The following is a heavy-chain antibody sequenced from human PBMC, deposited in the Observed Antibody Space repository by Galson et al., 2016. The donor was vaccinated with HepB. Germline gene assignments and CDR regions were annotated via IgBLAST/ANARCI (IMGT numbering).Heavy chain of an antibody. CDR1: GFSFSNYD. CDR3: ARNMVRGVISASDI. CDR2: IWSDGRDK. D-gene: IGHD3-10*01. Sequence: SLRLSCAVSGFSFSNYDMHWVRQAPGKGLEWLALIWSDGRDKYYEDSVKGRFTISRDNSKRTLYLQINSLRADDTAVYYCARNMVRGVISASDIWGQGTMLTVSS. J-gene: IGHJ3*02. V-gene: IGHV3-33*01.